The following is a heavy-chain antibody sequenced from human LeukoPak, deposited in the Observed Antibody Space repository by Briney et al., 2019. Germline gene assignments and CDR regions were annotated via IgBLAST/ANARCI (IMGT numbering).Heavy chain of an antibody. CDR3: ARGANYDCWSGYRSNAFDI. D-gene: IGHD3-3*01. CDR1: GGSISSGDYY. CDR2: IYYSGST. Sequence: SSETLSLTCTVSGGSISSGDYYWSWIRQPPGKGLEWIGYIYYSGSTYYNPSLKSRVTISVDTSKNQFSLKLSSVTAADTAVYYCARGANYDCWSGYRSNAFDIWGQGTMVTVSS. V-gene: IGHV4-30-4*01. J-gene: IGHJ3*02.